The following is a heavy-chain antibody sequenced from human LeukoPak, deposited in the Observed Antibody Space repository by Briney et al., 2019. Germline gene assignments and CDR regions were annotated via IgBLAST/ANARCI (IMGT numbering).Heavy chain of an antibody. V-gene: IGHV3-23*01. D-gene: IGHD3-22*01. CDR3: AKVWFGGDSSGLRSDY. Sequence: GGSLRLSCAASGFTFSSYAMSWVRQAPGKGLEWVSAISGSGGSTYYADSVKGRFTISRDNSKNTLYLQMNSLRAEDTAVYYCAKVWFGGDSSGLRSDYWGQGTLVTVSS. J-gene: IGHJ4*02. CDR1: GFTFSSYA. CDR2: ISGSGGST.